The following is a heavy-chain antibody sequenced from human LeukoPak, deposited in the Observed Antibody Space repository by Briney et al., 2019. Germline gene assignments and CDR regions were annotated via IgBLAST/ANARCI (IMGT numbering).Heavy chain of an antibody. Sequence: SETLSLTCAVSGYSISSGYYWGWIRQPPGKGLEWIGSIYHSGSTYYNPPLKSRVTISVDTSKNQFSLKLSSVTAADTAVYYCARHPPFWSGRYYFDYWGQGTLVTVSS. J-gene: IGHJ4*02. D-gene: IGHD3-3*01. V-gene: IGHV4-38-2*01. CDR2: IYHSGST. CDR3: ARHPPFWSGRYYFDY. CDR1: GYSISSGYY.